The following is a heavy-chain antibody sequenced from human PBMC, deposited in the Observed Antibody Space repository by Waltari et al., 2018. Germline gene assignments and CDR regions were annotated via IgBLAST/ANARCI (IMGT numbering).Heavy chain of an antibody. V-gene: IGHV3-30*04. CDR1: GCTCISNT. D-gene: IGHD2-2*01. CDR3: ARDGEMYCSSTSCYYFDH. J-gene: IGHJ4*02. Sequence: QGKLVESGGGEVQPGRSLRLSGAASGCTCISNTMHRLRQAPGKGLGWVAVISYDGSNKYHADSVKGRFTISRDNSKNTLYLQMNSLRTEDTAVYYCARDGEMYCSSTSCYYFDHWGQGTLVTVSS. CDR2: ISYDGSNK.